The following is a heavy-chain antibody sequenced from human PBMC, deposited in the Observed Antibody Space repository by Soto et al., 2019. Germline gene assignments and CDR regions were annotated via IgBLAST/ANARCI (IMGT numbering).Heavy chain of an antibody. CDR3: ASSLNYYYYYMDV. CDR2: IYYSGST. Sequence: SDTLSLTCTVSGGSISSYYWSWIRQPPGKGLEWIGYIYYSGSTNYNPSLKSRVTISVDTSKNQFSLKLSSVTAADTAVYYCASSLNYYYYYMDVWGKGTTVTVSS. V-gene: IGHV4-59*08. J-gene: IGHJ6*03. CDR1: GGSISSYY.